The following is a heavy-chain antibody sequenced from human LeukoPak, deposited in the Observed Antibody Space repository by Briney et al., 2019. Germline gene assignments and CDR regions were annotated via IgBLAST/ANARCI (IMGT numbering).Heavy chain of an antibody. D-gene: IGHD4-17*01. CDR1: GGTFSSYA. Sequence: SVKVSCKASGGTFSSYAISWVRQAPGQGLEWMGRIIPIFGTANYAQKFQGRVTITTGESSSTAYMELSSLRSEDTAVYYCARATHGDSHLYYWGQGTLVTVSS. CDR2: IIPIFGTA. CDR3: ARATHGDSHLYY. J-gene: IGHJ4*02. V-gene: IGHV1-69*05.